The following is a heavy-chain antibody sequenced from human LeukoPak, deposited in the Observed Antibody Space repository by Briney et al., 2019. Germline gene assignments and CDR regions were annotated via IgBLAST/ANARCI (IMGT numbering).Heavy chain of an antibody. CDR3: AKGRGYRNPRDYYYFDY. V-gene: IGHV3-23*01. Sequence: PGGSLRLSCAASGFTFDNYGMHWVRQAPGKGLEWVSAISGSGGSTYYADSVKGRFTISRDNSKNTLYLQMNSLRAEDTAVYYCAKGRGYRNPRDYYYFDYWGQGTLVTVSS. CDR2: ISGSGGST. D-gene: IGHD5-18*01. CDR1: GFTFDNYG. J-gene: IGHJ4*02.